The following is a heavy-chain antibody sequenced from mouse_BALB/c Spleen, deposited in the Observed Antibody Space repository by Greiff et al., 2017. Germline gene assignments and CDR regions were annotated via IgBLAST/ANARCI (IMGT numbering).Heavy chain of an antibody. CDR3: ARYYYGSSYRGYAMDY. J-gene: IGHJ4*01. V-gene: IGHV3-8*02. D-gene: IGHD1-1*01. CDR1: GDSITSGY. CDR2: ISYSGST. Sequence: EVKLQESGPSLVKPSQTLSLTCSVTGDSITSGYWNWIRKFPGNKLEYMGYISYSGSTYYNPSLKSRISITRDTSKNQYYLQLNSVTTEDTATYYCARYYYGSSYRGYAMDYWGQGTSVTVSS.